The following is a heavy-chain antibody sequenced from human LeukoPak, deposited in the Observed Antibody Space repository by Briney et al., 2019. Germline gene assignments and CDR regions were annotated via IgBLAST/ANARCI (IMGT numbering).Heavy chain of an antibody. CDR3: ARDHQAVATGDFDY. D-gene: IGHD5-12*01. CDR1: GYTFTSYY. Sequence: ASVKVSCKASGYTFTSYYMHWVRQAPGQGLEWMGIINPSGGSTSYAQKFQGRVTMTRDTSTSTAYMELRSLRSDDTAVYYCARDHQAVATGDFDYWGQGTLVTVSS. CDR2: INPSGGST. J-gene: IGHJ4*02. V-gene: IGHV1-46*01.